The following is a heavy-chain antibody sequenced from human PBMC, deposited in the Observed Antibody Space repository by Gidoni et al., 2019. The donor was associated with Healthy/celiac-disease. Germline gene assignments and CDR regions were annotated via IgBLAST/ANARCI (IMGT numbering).Heavy chain of an antibody. J-gene: IGHJ3*02. Sequence: QVQLQQWGAGLLKPSETLSLTCAVYGGSFSGYYWSWIRQPPGKGLEWIGEINHSGSTNYNPSLKSRVTISVDTSKNQFSLKLSSVTAADTAVYYCARSLYCSSTSCYRSSRRVHAFDIWGQGTMVTVSS. CDR1: GGSFSGYY. CDR2: INHSGST. D-gene: IGHD2-2*02. V-gene: IGHV4-34*01. CDR3: ARSLYCSSTSCYRSSRRVHAFDI.